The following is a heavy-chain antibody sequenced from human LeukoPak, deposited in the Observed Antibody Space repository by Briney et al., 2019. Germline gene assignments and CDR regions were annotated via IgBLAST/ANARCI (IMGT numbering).Heavy chain of an antibody. CDR2: INHSGST. V-gene: IGHV4-34*01. Sequence: ASETLSLTCAVYGGSFSGYYWSWIRQPPGKGLEWIGEINHSGSTNYNPSLKSRVTISVDTSKNQFSLKLSSVTAADTAVYYCARQWGATLTYYFDYWGQGTLVTVSS. CDR1: GGSFSGYY. J-gene: IGHJ4*02. D-gene: IGHD1-26*01. CDR3: ARQWGATLTYYFDY.